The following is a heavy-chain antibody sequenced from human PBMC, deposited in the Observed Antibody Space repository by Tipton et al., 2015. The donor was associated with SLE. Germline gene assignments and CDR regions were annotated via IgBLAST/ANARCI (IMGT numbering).Heavy chain of an antibody. Sequence: TLSLTCTVSDGSISSYYWSWIRQPPGKGLEWIGYINYSGSTNYNPSLKSRVTISVDTSKNQFSLKPSSVTAADTAVYYCASGEVVIVPGTTRYYYYHAMDVWGQGTTVTVSS. J-gene: IGHJ6*02. D-gene: IGHD2/OR15-2a*01. CDR2: INYSGST. CDR1: DGSISSYY. CDR3: ASGEVVIVPGTTRYYYYHAMDV. V-gene: IGHV4-59*01.